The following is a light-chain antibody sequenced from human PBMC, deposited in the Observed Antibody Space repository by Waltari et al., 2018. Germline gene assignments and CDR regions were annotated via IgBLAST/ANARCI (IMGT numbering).Light chain of an antibody. J-gene: IGKJ1*01. CDR3: QQYKNWRT. V-gene: IGKV3-15*01. CDR1: QNITAR. Sequence: EIVMTQSPATLSMSPGERDTLPCRASQNITARLAWYQQKPGQAPRLLMLGASTRASGVPGRFSGSGSGTEFILTISSLQSEDSAICYCQQYKNWRTFGQGTKVEIK. CDR2: GAS.